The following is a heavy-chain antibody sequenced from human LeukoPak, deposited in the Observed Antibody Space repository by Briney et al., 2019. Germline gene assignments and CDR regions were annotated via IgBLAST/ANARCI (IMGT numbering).Heavy chain of an antibody. D-gene: IGHD1-26*01. Sequence: GGSLRLSCAAAGFTFNNYAMSWVRQAPGKGLKWVSGISSGGSTYYADSVKGRFTISRDNSKNTLYLQMNSLRAEDTAVYHCAKDTYSTSPYYFDYWGQGTLVTVSS. CDR1: GFTFNNYA. J-gene: IGHJ4*02. V-gene: IGHV3-23*01. CDR2: ISSGGST. CDR3: AKDTYSTSPYYFDY.